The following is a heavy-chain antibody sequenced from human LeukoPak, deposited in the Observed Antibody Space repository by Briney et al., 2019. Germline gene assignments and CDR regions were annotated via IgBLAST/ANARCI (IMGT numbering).Heavy chain of an antibody. V-gene: IGHV1-46*01. D-gene: IGHD3-3*01. Sequence: ASVKVSCKASGYTFTSYYMHWVRPAPGQGLEWMGIINPSGGSTRYAQTFQGRVTMTRDTSTNTVYMELSSLRSEDTAVYYCARAGGITIFAVVTAPYYQYYGLDVWGQGTTVTVSS. CDR3: ARAGGITIFAVVTAPYYQYYGLDV. J-gene: IGHJ6*02. CDR2: INPSGGST. CDR1: GYTFTSYY.